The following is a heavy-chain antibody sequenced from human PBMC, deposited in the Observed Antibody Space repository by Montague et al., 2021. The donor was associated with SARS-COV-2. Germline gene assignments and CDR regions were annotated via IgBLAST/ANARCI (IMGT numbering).Heavy chain of an antibody. CDR3: ARDRYGHFDY. Sequence: TLSLTCSVSGDPISRAGYFWTWIRHHPTEGLEWIGYVYYTGSTDYNPSLKSRVSMSIDTSRNRFSLKMSSVTAADTAVYYCARDRYGHFDYWGQGTLVTVSS. D-gene: IGHD5-18*01. V-gene: IGHV4-31*03. J-gene: IGHJ4*02. CDR1: GDPISRAGYF. CDR2: VYYTGST.